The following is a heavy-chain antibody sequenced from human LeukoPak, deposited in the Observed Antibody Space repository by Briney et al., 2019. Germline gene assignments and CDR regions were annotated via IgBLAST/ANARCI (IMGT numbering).Heavy chain of an antibody. V-gene: IGHV3-21*01. J-gene: IGHJ5*02. CDR1: GFTFSSYS. D-gene: IGHD1-20*01. CDR3: ARDRLYNWKWEEDWFDP. CDR2: ISSSSSYI. Sequence: PGGSLRLSCAASGFTFSSYSMNWVRQAPGKGLEWVSSISSSSSYIYYADSVKGRFTISRDNAKNSLYLQMNSLRAEDTAVYYCARDRLYNWKWEEDWFDPWGQGTLVTVSS.